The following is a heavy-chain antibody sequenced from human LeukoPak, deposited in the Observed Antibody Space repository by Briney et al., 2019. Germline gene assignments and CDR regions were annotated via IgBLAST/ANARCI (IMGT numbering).Heavy chain of an antibody. V-gene: IGHV1-3*01. D-gene: IGHD1-26*01. CDR3: ARELTGGWFDP. CDR2: IHADSGNT. Sequence: ASVKVSCKTSGYTFTRCAVHWVRQAPGQRLEWMGWIHADSGNTKYSQKFQGRVTFTRDTSASTAYMELSSLRSEDTAVYYCARELTGGWFDPWGQGTLVTVSS. J-gene: IGHJ5*02. CDR1: GYTFTRCA.